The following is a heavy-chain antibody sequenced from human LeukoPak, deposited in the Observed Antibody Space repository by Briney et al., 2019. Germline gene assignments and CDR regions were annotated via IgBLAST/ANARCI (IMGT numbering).Heavy chain of an antibody. CDR1: GFTFSHFW. Sequence: GGSLRLSCAASGFTFSHFWMSWVRQAPGKGLEWVAYIKKTGSETYYVDSVKGRFTITRDNTRNSLFLQMNSLRAEDTAVYYCARDQLLYSSSPLDYWGQGTLVTVSS. CDR3: ARDQLLYSSSPLDY. V-gene: IGHV3-7*01. D-gene: IGHD6-6*01. CDR2: IKKTGSET. J-gene: IGHJ4*02.